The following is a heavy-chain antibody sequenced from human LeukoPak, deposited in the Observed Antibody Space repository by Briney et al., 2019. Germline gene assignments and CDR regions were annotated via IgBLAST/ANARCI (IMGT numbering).Heavy chain of an antibody. CDR1: GFTFSSYA. CDR2: ISGSGGST. CDR3: AKALYSGSYDRGAFDI. V-gene: IGHV3-23*01. J-gene: IGHJ3*02. D-gene: IGHD1-26*01. Sequence: GGSLRLSCAASGFTFSSYAMSWVRQAPGKGLEWVSAISGSGGSTYYADSVKGRFTISRDNSKNKLYLQMNSLRAEDTAVYYCAKALYSGSYDRGAFDIWGQGTMVTVSS.